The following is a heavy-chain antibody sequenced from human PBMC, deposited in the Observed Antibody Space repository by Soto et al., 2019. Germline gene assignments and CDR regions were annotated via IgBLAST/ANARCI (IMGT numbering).Heavy chain of an antibody. J-gene: IGHJ4*02. Sequence: SETLSLTCTVSGGSISSCGYYWSWIRQHPGKGLEWIGYIYYSGSTYYNPSPKSRVTISVDTSKNQFSLKLSSVTAADTAVYYCVSGIEAEIWGRGALVTVSS. CDR1: GGSISSCGYY. V-gene: IGHV4-31*03. D-gene: IGHD6-13*01. CDR2: IYYSGST. CDR3: VSGIEAEI.